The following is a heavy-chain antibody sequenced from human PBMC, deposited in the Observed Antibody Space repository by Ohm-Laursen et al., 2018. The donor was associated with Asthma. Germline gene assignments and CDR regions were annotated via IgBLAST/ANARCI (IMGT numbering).Heavy chain of an antibody. J-gene: IGHJ6*02. V-gene: IGHV3-53*05. D-gene: IGHD3-3*01. CDR2: IYSGGTT. CDR3: ARDARPLLEWYYYGMDV. CDR1: GFTVGSDY. Sequence: SLRLSCAAPGFTVGSDYMTWVRQAPGKGLEWVSAIYSGGTTYYADSVRGRFTISRDNSKNTLYLQMNSLRAEDTAVYYCARDARPLLEWYYYGMDVWGQGTTVTVSS.